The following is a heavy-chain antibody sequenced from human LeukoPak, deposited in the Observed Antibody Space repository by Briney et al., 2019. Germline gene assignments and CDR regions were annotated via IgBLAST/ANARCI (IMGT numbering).Heavy chain of an antibody. J-gene: IGHJ5*02. CDR3: ARATGYSSTWYPLGP. CDR1: GGTFSDYA. D-gene: IGHD6-13*01. CDR2: IIPIFGTA. Sequence: SSVKVSCKASGGTFSDYAISWVRQAPGQGLEWMGGIIPIFGTAKYAQKFQGRVAITADKSTSTAYMELSSLRSEDTAVYYCARATGYSSTWYPLGPWGQGTLVTVSS. V-gene: IGHV1-69*06.